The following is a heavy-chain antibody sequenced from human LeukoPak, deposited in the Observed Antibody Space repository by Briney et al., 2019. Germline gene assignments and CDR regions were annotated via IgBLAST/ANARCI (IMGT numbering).Heavy chain of an antibody. Sequence: GGSLRLSCAASGFTFSSYAMHWVRQAPGKGLEWVAVISYDGSNKYYADSVKGRFTISRDNSKNTLYLQMNSLRAEDTAAYYCARGSVVVIAPFHYWGQGTLVTVSS. CDR2: ISYDGSNK. D-gene: IGHD3-22*01. V-gene: IGHV3-30*04. CDR3: ARGSVVVIAPFHY. CDR1: GFTFSSYA. J-gene: IGHJ4*02.